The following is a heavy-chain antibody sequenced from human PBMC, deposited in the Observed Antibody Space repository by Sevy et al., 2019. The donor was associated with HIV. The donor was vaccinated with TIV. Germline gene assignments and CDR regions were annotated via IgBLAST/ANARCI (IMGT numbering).Heavy chain of an antibody. CDR2: INRGGGST. CDR1: GFTFTDFA. J-gene: IGHJ4*02. D-gene: IGHD3-22*01. Sequence: GGSLRLSCAASGFTFTDFAMSWVRQSPGKGLEWVSTINRGGGSTYYADSVKGRFTISRDNSQKTLDLQMNSLRVEDTAVYYCAKDVVGGYYDSSGYSDHWGQGTLVTVSS. V-gene: IGHV3-23*01. CDR3: AKDVVGGYYDSSGYSDH.